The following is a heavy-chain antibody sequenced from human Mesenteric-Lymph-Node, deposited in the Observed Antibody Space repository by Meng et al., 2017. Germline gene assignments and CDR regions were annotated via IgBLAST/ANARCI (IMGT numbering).Heavy chain of an antibody. CDR2: ISGSGGST. CDR3: AKDVSYSYGPFDY. J-gene: IGHJ4*02. D-gene: IGHD5-18*01. V-gene: IGHV3-23*01. Sequence: GESLKISCAASGFTFSSYEMNWVRQAPGKGLEWVSAISGSGGSTYYADSVKGRFTISRDNSKNTLYLQMNSLRAEDTAVYYCAKDVSYSYGPFDYWGQGTLVTVSS. CDR1: GFTFSSYE.